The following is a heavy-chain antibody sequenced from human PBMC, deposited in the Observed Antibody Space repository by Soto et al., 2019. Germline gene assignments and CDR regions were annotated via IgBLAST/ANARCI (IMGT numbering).Heavy chain of an antibody. CDR1: GFAFSSYE. CDR3: ARGYSGYDYGGPSDY. CDR2: ISSSGSTI. V-gene: IGHV3-48*03. J-gene: IGHJ4*02. Sequence: GGSLRLSCAASGFAFSSYEMNWVRQAPGKGLEWVSYISSSGSTIYYADSVKGRFTISRDNAKNSLYLQMNSLRAEDTAVYYCARGYSGYDYGGPSDYWGQGTLVTVSS. D-gene: IGHD5-12*01.